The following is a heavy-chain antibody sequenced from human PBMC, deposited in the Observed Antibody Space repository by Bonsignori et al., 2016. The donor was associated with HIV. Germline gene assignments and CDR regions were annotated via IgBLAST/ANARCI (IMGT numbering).Heavy chain of an antibody. CDR1: GYTFARYY. V-gene: IGHV1-18*01. Sequence: ASVKVSCKTSGYTFARYYITWLRQAPGQGLEWLGWISGYNAKTSYAESLQGRVTMTIETSTTTVYLDLRSLRSDDTAVYYCARVPDYYGSANSNYLDYWGQGTLVTVSS. D-gene: IGHD3-10*01. CDR3: ARVPDYYGSANSNYLDY. J-gene: IGHJ4*02. CDR2: ISGYNAKT.